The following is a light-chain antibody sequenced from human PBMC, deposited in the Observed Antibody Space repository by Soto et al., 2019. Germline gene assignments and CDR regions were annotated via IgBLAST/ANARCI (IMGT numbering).Light chain of an antibody. J-gene: IGKJ5*01. V-gene: IGKV3-20*01. CDR1: QTTSPKY. CDR2: GAS. Sequence: EIELAQSPGGLSFSPGESATLSCRFSQTTSPKYVAWYQQRRGLAPRLLVYGASKRAAGIPDRFRGSGSGSEFSLTISGLEPEDFAVYFCQHFGSSPPVTFGQGTQLEIK. CDR3: QHFGSSPPVT.